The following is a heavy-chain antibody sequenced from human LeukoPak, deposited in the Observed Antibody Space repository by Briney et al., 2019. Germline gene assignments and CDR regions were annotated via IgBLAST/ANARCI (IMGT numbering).Heavy chain of an antibody. J-gene: IGHJ4*02. CDR1: GFTFSSYS. CDR3: AKESPYCHGTDCRIYYFDS. CDR2: ISKDADAT. D-gene: IGHD2-15*01. V-gene: IGHV3-23*01. Sequence: QSGGSLRLSCAASGFTFSSYSMNWVRQAPGKGLEWVSAISKDADATYYAGSVKGRFTISRDNSKDTLSLQMNSLRAEDTAVYYCAKESPYCHGTDCRIYYFDSWSQGTLVTVSS.